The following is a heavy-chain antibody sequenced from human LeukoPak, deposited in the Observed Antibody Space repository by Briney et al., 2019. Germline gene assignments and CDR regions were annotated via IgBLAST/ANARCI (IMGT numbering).Heavy chain of an antibody. J-gene: IGHJ4*02. Sequence: GGSRRLSCAASGFTFSSYAMNWVRQAPGKGLEWVSAVSGSGGSTYYADSVKGRFTISRDNSKNTLYLQMNSLRADDTAVYYCARDLGDFGDYWGQGTLVTVSS. CDR2: VSGSGGST. V-gene: IGHV3-23*01. CDR1: GFTFSSYA. D-gene: IGHD4-17*01. CDR3: ARDLGDFGDY.